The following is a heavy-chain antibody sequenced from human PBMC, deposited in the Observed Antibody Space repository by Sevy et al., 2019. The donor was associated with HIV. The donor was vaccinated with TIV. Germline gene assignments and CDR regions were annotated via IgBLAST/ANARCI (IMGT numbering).Heavy chain of an antibody. Sequence: ASVKVSCKPSGYTFSSHDINWVRQAPGQGLEWMGWMNPNNGNTGYVQKFQDRVTMTRDSSIATAYMELRGLTSDDTAVYYCARDPSGNYLTPHYRDYYGLDVWGQGTAVTVSS. V-gene: IGHV1-8*01. D-gene: IGHD1-7*01. CDR3: ARDPSGNYLTPHYRDYYGLDV. J-gene: IGHJ6*02. CDR2: MNPNNGNT. CDR1: GYTFSSHD.